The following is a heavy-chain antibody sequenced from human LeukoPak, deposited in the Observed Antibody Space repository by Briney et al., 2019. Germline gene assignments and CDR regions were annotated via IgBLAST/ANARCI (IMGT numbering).Heavy chain of an antibody. CDR2: IYYSGST. CDR3: ARGRGSGSYYD. D-gene: IGHD3-10*01. V-gene: IGHV4-59*01. J-gene: IGHJ4*02. Sequence: SETLSLTCTVSGDSINSYYWSRIRQPPGKGLEWIGYIYYSGSTNYNPSLKSRVTISVDTSKNQFSLKLSSVTAADTAVYYCARGRGSGSYYDWGQGTLVTVSS. CDR1: GDSINSYY.